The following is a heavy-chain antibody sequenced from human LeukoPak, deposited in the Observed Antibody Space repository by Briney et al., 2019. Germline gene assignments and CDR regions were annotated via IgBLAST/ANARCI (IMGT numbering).Heavy chain of an antibody. V-gene: IGHV3-7*01. CDR3: PRAGNDWNDFAY. D-gene: IGHD1-1*01. CDR1: GFSFSTSW. CDR2: IRADGGEI. Sequence: PGGSLRLSCEASGFSFSTSWMTWVRQAPGKGLEWVANIRADGGEIYYVDSVKGRFAISRDNAKNSLYLQMDSLRVEDTAVYSCPRAGNDWNDFAYWGQGPLATVS. J-gene: IGHJ4*02.